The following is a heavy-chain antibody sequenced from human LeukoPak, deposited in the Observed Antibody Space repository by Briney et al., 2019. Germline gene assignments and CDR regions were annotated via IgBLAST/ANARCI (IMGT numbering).Heavy chain of an antibody. CDR3: ARRPGGSSGWPDY. J-gene: IGHJ4*02. V-gene: IGHV3-30-3*01. D-gene: IGHD6-19*01. Sequence: GRSLRLSCAASGFTFSSYAMHWVRQAPGKGLEWVAVISYDGSNKYYADSVKGRFTISRDNSKNTPYLQMNSLRAEDTAVYYCARRPGGSSGWPDYWGQGTLVTVSS. CDR2: ISYDGSNK. CDR1: GFTFSSYA.